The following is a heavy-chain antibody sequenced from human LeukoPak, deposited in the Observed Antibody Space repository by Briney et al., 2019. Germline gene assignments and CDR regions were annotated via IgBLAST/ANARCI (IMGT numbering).Heavy chain of an antibody. V-gene: IGHV1-46*01. CDR1: GYTFTSYF. CDR3: ARIRDGYNDAYDI. D-gene: IGHD5-24*01. Sequence: GASVKVSCKAFGYTFTSYFMYWVRQAPGQGLEWMGLINPRGGTTSYAQKFQGRISMTRDTSTSTVYMELSSLRSEDTAIYYCARIRDGYNDAYDIWGQGTVVTVPS. CDR2: INPRGGTT. J-gene: IGHJ3*02.